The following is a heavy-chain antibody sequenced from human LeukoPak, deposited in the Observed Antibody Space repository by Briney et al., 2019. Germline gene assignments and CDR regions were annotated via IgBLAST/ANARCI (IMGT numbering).Heavy chain of an antibody. CDR2: IGGGSVII. V-gene: IGHV3-23*01. CDR3: AKLLPGAGTDY. CDR1: GFPFSSYA. Sequence: GGSLSLSCAASGFPFSSYAMSWVRQAPGKGLEWVSAIGGGSVIIYYADSVKGRFTISRDNSANTLFLQMNSLRAEDTAVYYCAKLLPGAGTDYWGQGALVTVSS. D-gene: IGHD4/OR15-4a*01. J-gene: IGHJ4*02.